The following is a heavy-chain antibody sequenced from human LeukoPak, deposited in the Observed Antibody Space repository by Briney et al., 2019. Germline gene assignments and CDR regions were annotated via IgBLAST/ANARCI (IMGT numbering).Heavy chain of an antibody. CDR1: GGSISSYY. V-gene: IGHV4-59*08. D-gene: IGHD5-18*01. CDR3: ATHRYRDANFDY. J-gene: IGHJ4*02. Sequence: SETLSLTCTVSGGSISSYYWSWILQPPGKGLEWIGYIYYNGNTNYNPSLKSRVTISVDTSKNQFSLMLTSVTAADTAVYYCATHRYRDANFDYWGAGTLVTVSS. CDR2: IYYNGNT.